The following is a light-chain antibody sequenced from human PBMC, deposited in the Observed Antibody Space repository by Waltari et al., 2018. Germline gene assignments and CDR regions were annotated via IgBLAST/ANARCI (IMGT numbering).Light chain of an antibody. Sequence: IVMTQSPXTLSVSPGXXXTRPCRASQSVGSDLAWYQQKPGQAPRLLIYAADTRATGVPARFSGSGSGTEFTLTISSLQSEDFAVYYCQQYNNWPPYTFGQGTTLEI. V-gene: IGKV3-15*01. CDR2: AAD. CDR1: QSVGSD. CDR3: QQYNNWPPYT. J-gene: IGKJ2*01.